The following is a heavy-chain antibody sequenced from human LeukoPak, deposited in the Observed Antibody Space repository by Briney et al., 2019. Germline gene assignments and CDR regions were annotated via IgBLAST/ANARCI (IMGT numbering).Heavy chain of an antibody. D-gene: IGHD6-6*01. V-gene: IGHV4-4*08. CDR2: IYTSCST. CDR3: ARLTRLSTSPDRYYLDY. Sequence: PSETLSLTCTVSGDSISSYYWYWIRQPPGPGLEWMGYIYTSCSTNYIPSLKGRVTISIDTSKNQFSLKLSSVTAADSAVYYCARLTRLSTSPDRYYLDYWGQGTLVTVSS. CDR1: GDSISSYY. J-gene: IGHJ4*02.